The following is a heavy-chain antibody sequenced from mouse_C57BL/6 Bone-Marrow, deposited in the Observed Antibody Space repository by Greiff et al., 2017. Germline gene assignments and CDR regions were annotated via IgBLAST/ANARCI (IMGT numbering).Heavy chain of an antibody. D-gene: IGHD1-1*01. J-gene: IGHJ3*01. V-gene: IGHV3-6*01. Sequence: DVQLVESGPGLVKPSQSLSLTCSVTGYSITSGYYWNWIRQFPGNKLEWMGYISYDGSNNYNPSLKNRISITRDTSKNQFFLKLNSVTTEDTATYDCARDRYYGSSPPWFAYWGQGTLVTVSA. CDR2: ISYDGSN. CDR3: ARDRYYGSSPPWFAY. CDR1: GYSITSGYY.